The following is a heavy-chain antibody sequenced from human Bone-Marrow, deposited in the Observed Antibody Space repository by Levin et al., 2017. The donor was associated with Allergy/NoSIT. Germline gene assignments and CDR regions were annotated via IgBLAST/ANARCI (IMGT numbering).Heavy chain of an antibody. V-gene: IGHV3-48*03. CDR2: IGRSGRTI. D-gene: IGHD2-2*01. CDR3: TRDPDCGRIRCHGGDYGIDV. J-gene: IGHJ6*02. CDR1: GFTFSNYE. Sequence: LSLTCAASGFTFSNYEMNWVRQAPGKGLEWVSYIGRSGRTIYYADSVKGRFTVSRDNAKNSLYLQMNSLRDEDTAVYYCTRDPDCGRIRCHGGDYGIDVWGQGTTVTVSS.